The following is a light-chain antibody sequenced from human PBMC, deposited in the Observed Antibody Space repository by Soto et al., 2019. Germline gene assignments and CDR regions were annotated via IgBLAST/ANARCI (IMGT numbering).Light chain of an antibody. CDR3: QSYDSSLSASYV. CDR1: SSNIGSNY. J-gene: IGLJ1*01. V-gene: IGLV1-40*01. Sequence: QSVLSQSPSASGTPGQRVTLSCSGRSSNIGSNYVYWFQQLPGTAPKLLIYGNTNRPSGVPDRFSGSKSGTSASLAITGLQAEDEADYYCQSYDSSLSASYVFGGGTKLTVL. CDR2: GNT.